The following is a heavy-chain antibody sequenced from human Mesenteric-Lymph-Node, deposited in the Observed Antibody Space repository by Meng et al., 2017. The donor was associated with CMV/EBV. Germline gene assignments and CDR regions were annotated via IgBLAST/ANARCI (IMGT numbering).Heavy chain of an antibody. J-gene: IGHJ5*02. CDR1: GFTFSKYA. V-gene: IGHV3-30*04. CDR2: ISYDGSNK. CDR3: ARVLRDSSSWFDP. D-gene: IGHD6-13*01. Sequence: GESLKISCVASGFTFSKYAIHWVRQAPGKGLEWVAVISYDGSNKDYPDSVKGRFTISRDNSKNTVDLQINSLRAEDTAVYYCARVLRDSSSWFDPWGQGTLVTVSS.